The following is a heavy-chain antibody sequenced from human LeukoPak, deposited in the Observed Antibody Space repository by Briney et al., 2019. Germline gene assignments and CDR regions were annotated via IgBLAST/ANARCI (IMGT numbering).Heavy chain of an antibody. CDR3: ARGLRDSSGREYFQD. CDR2: INPNSGGT. D-gene: IGHD3-22*01. J-gene: IGHJ1*01. V-gene: IGHV1-2*02. Sequence: GASVKVSCKASGYSFTGYYMHWVRQAPGQGLEWMGWINPNSGGTKYAQKFQGRVTMTRDTSISTAYMELSRLRSDDTAVYYCARGLRDSSGREYFQDWGQGTLVTVSS. CDR1: GYSFTGYY.